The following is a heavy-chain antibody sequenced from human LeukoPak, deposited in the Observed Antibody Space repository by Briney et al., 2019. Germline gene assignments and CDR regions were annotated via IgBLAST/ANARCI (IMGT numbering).Heavy chain of an antibody. CDR1: GSTFSSYA. Sequence: GGSLRLSCAASGSTFSSYAMSWVRQAPGKGLEWVSAISGSGGSTYYADSVKGRFTISRDNSKNTLYLQMNSLRAEDTAVYYCAKVPPHSSGWYYYYYGMDVWGQGTTVTVSS. CDR3: AKVPPHSSGWYYYYYGMDV. CDR2: ISGSGGST. V-gene: IGHV3-23*01. J-gene: IGHJ6*02. D-gene: IGHD6-19*01.